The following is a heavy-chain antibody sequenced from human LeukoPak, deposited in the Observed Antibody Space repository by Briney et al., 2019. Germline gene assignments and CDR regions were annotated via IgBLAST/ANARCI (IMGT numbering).Heavy chain of an antibody. Sequence: ATVKVSCKASGYSFTAFYIQWGRQGPGQGHELMGRIHPRSGETNYAYKFRGRVTMTRDTSISTAYMDLGSLGSDDTAVYYCARDGEYGTGSYYRGCFDYWGQGILVTVSS. D-gene: IGHD3-10*01. V-gene: IGHV1-2*06. J-gene: IGHJ4*02. CDR1: GYSFTAFY. CDR3: ARDGEYGTGSYYRGCFDY. CDR2: IHPRSGET.